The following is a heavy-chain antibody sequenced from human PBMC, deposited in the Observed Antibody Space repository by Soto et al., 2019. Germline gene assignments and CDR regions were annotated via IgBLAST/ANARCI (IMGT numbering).Heavy chain of an antibody. D-gene: IGHD4-17*01. CDR2: IYWDDDK. J-gene: IGHJ3*02. V-gene: IGHV2-5*02. CDR1: GFSLSTSGVG. Sequence: QITLKKSGPTLVKPTQTLTLTCTFSGFSLSTSGVGVGWLRQPPGKALEWLALIYWDDDKRYSPSLKSRITITKDTSKNQVVLTMTNMDPVDTGTYYCAHYGDYRTAFGIWGQGTMVTVSS. CDR3: AHYGDYRTAFGI.